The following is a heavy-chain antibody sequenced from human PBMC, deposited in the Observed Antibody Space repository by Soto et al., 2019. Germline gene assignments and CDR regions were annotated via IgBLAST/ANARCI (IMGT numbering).Heavy chain of an antibody. V-gene: IGHV3-30*18. D-gene: IGHD1-1*01. Sequence: QVQLVESGGGVVQSGRSLRLSCAASGFTFSSYGMHWVRQAPGKGLEWVAVISYDGSNKYYADSVKGRFTISRDNSKNTLYLQMNSLRAEDTAVYYCAKDRNWNPEDYWGQGTLVTVSS. CDR2: ISYDGSNK. J-gene: IGHJ4*02. CDR1: GFTFSSYG. CDR3: AKDRNWNPEDY.